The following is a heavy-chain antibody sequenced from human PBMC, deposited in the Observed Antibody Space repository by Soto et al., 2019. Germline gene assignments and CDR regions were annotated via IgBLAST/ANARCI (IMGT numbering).Heavy chain of an antibody. Sequence: GGSLRLSCAASGFTFSSYSMNWVRQAPGKGLEWVSYISSSSSTIYYADSVKGRFTISRDNAKNSLYLQMNSLRAEDTAVYYCARDLVAVAEIGDAFDIWGQGTMVTVSS. D-gene: IGHD6-19*01. CDR1: GFTFSSYS. J-gene: IGHJ3*02. CDR2: ISSSSSTI. V-gene: IGHV3-48*01. CDR3: ARDLVAVAEIGDAFDI.